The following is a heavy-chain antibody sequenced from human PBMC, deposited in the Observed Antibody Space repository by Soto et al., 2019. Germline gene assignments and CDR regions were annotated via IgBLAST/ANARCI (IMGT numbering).Heavy chain of an antibody. V-gene: IGHV1-46*01. J-gene: IGHJ3*02. D-gene: IGHD3-3*01. CDR1: GYTFTSYY. Sequence: ASVKVSCKASGYTFTSYYMHWVRQAPGQGLEWMGIINPSGGSTSYAQKFQGRVTMTRDTSTSTVYMELSSLRSEDTAVYYCARDPAEVIMAGNAFDIWGQGTMVTVSS. CDR3: ARDPAEVIMAGNAFDI. CDR2: INPSGGST.